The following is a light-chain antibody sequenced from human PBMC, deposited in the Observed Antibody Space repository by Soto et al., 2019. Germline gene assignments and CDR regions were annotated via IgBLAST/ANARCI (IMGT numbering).Light chain of an antibody. J-gene: IGLJ2*01. CDR1: SGHSSYS. Sequence: QPVLTQSPSASASLGASVKLTCTLSSGHSSYSIAWHQQQPEMGPRYLMKVNSDGSHSKGDGIPDRFSGSSSGAERYLIISSLQPEDEADYYCQTWGTGIRVFGGGTKLTVL. V-gene: IGLV4-69*01. CDR2: VNSDGSH. CDR3: QTWGTGIRV.